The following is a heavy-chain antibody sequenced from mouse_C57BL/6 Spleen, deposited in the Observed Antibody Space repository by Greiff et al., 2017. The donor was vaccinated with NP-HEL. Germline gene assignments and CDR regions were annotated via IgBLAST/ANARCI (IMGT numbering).Heavy chain of an antibody. CDR2: IYPGDGDT. V-gene: IGHV1-80*01. D-gene: IGHD2-3*01. Sequence: VQLQQSGAELVKPGASVKISCKASGYAFSSYWLNWVKQRPGKGLEWIGQIYPGDGDTNYNGKFKGKATLTADKSSSPAYMQLSSLTSEDSAVYFCARGGIYDGYPFAYWGQGTLVTVSA. J-gene: IGHJ3*01. CDR1: GYAFSSYW. CDR3: ARGGIYDGYPFAY.